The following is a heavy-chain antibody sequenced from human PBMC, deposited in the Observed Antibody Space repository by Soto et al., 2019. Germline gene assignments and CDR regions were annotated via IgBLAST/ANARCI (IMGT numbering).Heavy chain of an antibody. D-gene: IGHD4-17*01. Sequence: QVQLVQSGPEVKKPEASVKVSCKTSGYTFTSSGISWVRQAPGQGPEWMGWISGHNGVTNFARNFQNRITLTIDSSTTTAYMEVRRMSFADTAINYCARDQGDYGIFDDWGQGNLVTVSS. J-gene: IGHJ4*02. CDR1: GYTFTSSG. CDR3: ARDQGDYGIFDD. V-gene: IGHV1-18*04. CDR2: ISGHNGVT.